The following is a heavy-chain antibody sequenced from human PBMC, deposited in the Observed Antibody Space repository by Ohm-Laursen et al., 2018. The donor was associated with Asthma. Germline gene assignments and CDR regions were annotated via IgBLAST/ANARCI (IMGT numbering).Heavy chain of an antibody. CDR3: AREGYSYGPTYYFDY. V-gene: IGHV3-33*01. D-gene: IGHD5-18*01. Sequence: SLRLSCSASGFTFSSYGMHWVRQAPGKGLEWVAVIWYDGSNKYYADSVKGRFTISRDNSKNTLYLQMNSLRAEDTAVYYCAREGYSYGPTYYFDYWGQGTLVTVSS. CDR2: IWYDGSNK. CDR1: GFTFSSYG. J-gene: IGHJ4*02.